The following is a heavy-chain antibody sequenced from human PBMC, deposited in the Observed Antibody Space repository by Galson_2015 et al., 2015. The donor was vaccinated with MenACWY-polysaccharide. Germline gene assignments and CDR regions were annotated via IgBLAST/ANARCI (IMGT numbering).Heavy chain of an antibody. Sequence: SLRLSCAASGFTFSSYWMHWVRQAPGKGLVWVSRVNGDGSRITYADSVKGRFTISRDNAKNTLYLQMNSLRAEDAAVYYCARAPDGGFYGSGSFFDNWGQGALVTVSS. D-gene: IGHD3-10*01. CDR3: ARAPDGGFYGSGSFFDN. CDR2: VNGDGSRI. CDR1: GFTFSSYW. V-gene: IGHV3-74*03. J-gene: IGHJ4*02.